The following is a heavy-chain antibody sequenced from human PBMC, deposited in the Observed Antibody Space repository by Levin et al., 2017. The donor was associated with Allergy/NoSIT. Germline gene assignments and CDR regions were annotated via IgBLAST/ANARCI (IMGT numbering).Heavy chain of an antibody. V-gene: IGHV4-59*01. D-gene: IGHD4-17*01. Sequence: SQTLSLTCTVSGGSISSYYWSWIRQPPGKGLEWIGYIYYSGSTNYNPSLKSRVTISVDTSKNQFSLKLSSVTAADTAVYYCARAWTVTYQVDLWGRGTLVTVSS. CDR3: ARAWTVTYQVDL. CDR1: GGSISSYY. CDR2: IYYSGST. J-gene: IGHJ2*01.